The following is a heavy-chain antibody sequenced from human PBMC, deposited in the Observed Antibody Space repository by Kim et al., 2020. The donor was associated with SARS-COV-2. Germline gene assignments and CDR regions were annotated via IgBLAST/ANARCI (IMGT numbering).Heavy chain of an antibody. V-gene: IGHV3-33*01. CDR1: GFTFSSYG. D-gene: IGHD6-6*01. CDR2: IWYDGSNK. J-gene: IGHJ3*02. CDR3: ARAGQLVITDAFDI. Sequence: GGSLRLSCAASGFTFSSYGMHWVRQAPGKGLEWVAVIWYDGSNKYYADSVKGRFTISRDNSKNTLYLQMNSLRAEDTAVYYCARAGQLVITDAFDIWGQGTMVTVSS.